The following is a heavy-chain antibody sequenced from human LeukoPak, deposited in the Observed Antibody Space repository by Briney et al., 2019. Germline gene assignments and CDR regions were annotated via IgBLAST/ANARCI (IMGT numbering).Heavy chain of an antibody. Sequence: PAETLSLTCTVSGGTVSSDSYYWSWIGPPAGKGLEWIVRIYTSGSTNYNPSLKSRVTISLDTSKNQFSLKLSSVTAADPAVYYCANSIDFDYGDYYFDYWGQGALVTISS. V-gene: IGHV4-61*02. J-gene: IGHJ4*02. CDR3: ANSIDFDYGDYYFDY. D-gene: IGHD4-17*01. CDR1: GGTVSSDSYY. CDR2: IYTSGST.